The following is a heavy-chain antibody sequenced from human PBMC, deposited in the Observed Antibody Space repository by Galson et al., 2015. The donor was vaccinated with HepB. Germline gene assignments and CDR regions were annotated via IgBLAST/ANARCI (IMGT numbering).Heavy chain of an antibody. Sequence: SLRLSCAATEFTLSDYWIHWVRQGPGMGLVWVSRIDNYGSDLIYADSVKGRFTISRDYSKNTVYLQMNSLRAEDTAVYYCVRSSGRPDYWGPGTLVTVSS. V-gene: IGHV3-74*01. CDR3: VRSSGRPDY. CDR2: IDNYGSDL. J-gene: IGHJ4*02. CDR1: EFTLSDYW. D-gene: IGHD6-19*01.